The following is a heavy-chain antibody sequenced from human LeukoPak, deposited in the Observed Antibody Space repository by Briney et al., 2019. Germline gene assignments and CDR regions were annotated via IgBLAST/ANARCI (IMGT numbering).Heavy chain of an antibody. CDR3: ASSPPASVWFGELLFYFDY. CDR1: GFTFSSYS. V-gene: IGHV3-21*01. J-gene: IGHJ4*02. D-gene: IGHD3-10*01. CDR2: ISSSSSYI. Sequence: PGGSLRLSCAASGFTFSSYSMNWVRQAPGKWLEWVSSISSSSSYIYYADSVKGRSTISRDNAKNSLYLQMNSLRAEDTAVYYCASSPPASVWFGELLFYFDYWGQGTLVTVSS.